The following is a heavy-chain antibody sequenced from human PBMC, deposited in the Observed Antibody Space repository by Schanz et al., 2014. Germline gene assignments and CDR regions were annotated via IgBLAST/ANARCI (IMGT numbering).Heavy chain of an antibody. CDR3: ARQRSNFYAMAV. J-gene: IGHJ6*02. CDR1: GFTFSSYT. V-gene: IGHV3-23*01. Sequence: EVQLLESGGGLVRPGGSLRLSCAASGFTFSSYTMNWVRQAPGKGLEWVSAISGSGGSTVYADSVKGRFTISRDSAKNSLYLQMNSLRAEGAAVYYCARQRSNFYAMAVWGQGTTVTVSS. CDR2: ISGSGGST.